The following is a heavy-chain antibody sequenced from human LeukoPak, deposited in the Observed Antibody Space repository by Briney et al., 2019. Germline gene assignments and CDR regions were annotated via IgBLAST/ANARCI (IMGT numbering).Heavy chain of an antibody. D-gene: IGHD5-12*01. CDR3: ARVRTSLGYSGYDFDY. CDR2: IYHSGST. J-gene: IGHJ4*02. V-gene: IGHV4-59*12. Sequence: PSETLSLTCTVSGGSIGSYYWSWIRQPPGKGLEWIGYIYHSGSTYYNPSLKSRVTISVDRSKNQFSLKLSSVTAADTAVYYCARVRTSLGYSGYDFDYWGQGTLVTVSS. CDR1: GGSIGSYY.